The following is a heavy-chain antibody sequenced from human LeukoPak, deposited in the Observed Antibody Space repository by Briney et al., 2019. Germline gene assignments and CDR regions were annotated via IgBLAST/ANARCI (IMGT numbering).Heavy chain of an antibody. J-gene: IGHJ6*03. D-gene: IGHD1-7*01. CDR2: ISSSSTTI. CDR1: GFIFSSYS. Sequence: GGSLRLSCAASGFIFSSYSMNWVRQAPGKGLEWLSYISSSSTTIYYADSVKGRFTISRDNAKNSLYLRMNSLKAEDTAVYYCARNRFPITGTTNNYYYMDVWGKGTTVTVSS. V-gene: IGHV3-48*04. CDR3: ARNRFPITGTTNNYYYMDV.